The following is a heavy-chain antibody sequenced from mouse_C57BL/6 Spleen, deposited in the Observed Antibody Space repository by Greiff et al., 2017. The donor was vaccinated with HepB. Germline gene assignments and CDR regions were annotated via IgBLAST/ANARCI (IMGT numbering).Heavy chain of an antibody. J-gene: IGHJ4*01. CDR3: TTSNWAYYYAMDY. CDR2: IDPEDGDT. CDR1: GFNIKDYY. D-gene: IGHD4-1*01. Sequence: VQLQQSGAELVRPGASVKLSCTASGFNIKDYYMHWVKQRPEQGLEWIGRIDPEDGDTEYAPKFQGKATMTADTSSNTAYLQRSSLTSEDTAVYYCTTSNWAYYYAMDYWGQGTSVTVSS. V-gene: IGHV14-1*01.